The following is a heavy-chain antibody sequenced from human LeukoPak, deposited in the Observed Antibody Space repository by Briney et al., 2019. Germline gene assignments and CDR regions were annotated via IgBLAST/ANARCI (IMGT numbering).Heavy chain of an antibody. J-gene: IGHJ6*03. D-gene: IGHD6-13*01. V-gene: IGHV3-13*01. CDR2: IGTAGDT. CDR1: GFTFSSYD. CDR3: ARGLRIAAAGGDYYYYYMDV. Sequence: GVLRLSCAASGFTFSSYDMHWVRQATGKGLDWVSAIGTAGDTYYPGSVKGRFTISRENAKNSLYLQMNSLRAGDTAVYYCARGLRIAAAGGDYYYYYMDVWGKGTTVTISS.